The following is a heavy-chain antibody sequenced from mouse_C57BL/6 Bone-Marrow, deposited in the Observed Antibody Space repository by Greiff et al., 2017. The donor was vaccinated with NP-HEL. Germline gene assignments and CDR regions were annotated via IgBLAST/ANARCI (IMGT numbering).Heavy chain of an antibody. CDR2: INPNNGGT. Sequence: VQLQQSGPELVKPGASVKISCKASGYTFTDYYMNWVKQSHGKSLEWIGDINPNNGGTSYNQKFKGKATLTVDKSSSTAYMKLRSLTSEDSAVYYCARSPEWGLFAYWGQGTLVTVSA. J-gene: IGHJ3*01. CDR1: GYTFTDYY. CDR3: ARSPEWGLFAY. V-gene: IGHV1-26*01. D-gene: IGHD1-3*01.